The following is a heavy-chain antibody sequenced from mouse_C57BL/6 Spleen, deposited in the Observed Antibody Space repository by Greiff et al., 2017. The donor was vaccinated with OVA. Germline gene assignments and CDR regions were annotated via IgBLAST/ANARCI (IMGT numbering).Heavy chain of an antibody. D-gene: IGHD2-1*01. CDR2: ISSGSSTI. V-gene: IGHV5-17*01. CDR3: ARPEGNYAWFAY. Sequence: EVQLQESGGGLVKPGGSLKLSCAASGFTFSDYGMHWVRQAPENGLEWVAYISSGSSTIYYADTVKGRFTISRDNAKNTLFLQMTSLRSEDRAMYYCARPEGNYAWFAYWGQGTLVTVSA. CDR1: GFTFSDYG. J-gene: IGHJ3*01.